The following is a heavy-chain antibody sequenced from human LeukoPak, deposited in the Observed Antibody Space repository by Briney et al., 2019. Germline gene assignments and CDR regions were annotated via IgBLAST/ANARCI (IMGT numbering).Heavy chain of an antibody. D-gene: IGHD6-19*01. V-gene: IGHV3-48*01. CDR3: ARLLSGWYLADY. CDR1: GFTFSNYN. J-gene: IGHJ4*02. CDR2: ITSSSNTV. Sequence: GGSLRLSCSASGFTFSNYNMFWARQAPGKGLEWVSYITSSSNTVHYADSVKGRFTLSRDNAKSSLYLQMNSLRAEDTAIYYCARLLSGWYLADYWGQGTLVTVSS.